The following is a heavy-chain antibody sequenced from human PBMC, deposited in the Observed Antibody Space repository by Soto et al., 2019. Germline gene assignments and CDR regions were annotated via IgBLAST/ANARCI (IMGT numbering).Heavy chain of an antibody. D-gene: IGHD5-12*01. CDR3: AKDRSGYARYYYYFMDV. Sequence: GGSLRLACAASGFTFSSYGMHWVRQAPGKGLEWVAVISYDGSNKYYADSVKGRFTISRDNSKNTLYLQMNSLRAEDTAVYYCAKDRSGYARYYYYFMDVWGKGTTVTVSS. V-gene: IGHV3-30*18. CDR2: ISYDGSNK. CDR1: GFTFSSYG. J-gene: IGHJ6*03.